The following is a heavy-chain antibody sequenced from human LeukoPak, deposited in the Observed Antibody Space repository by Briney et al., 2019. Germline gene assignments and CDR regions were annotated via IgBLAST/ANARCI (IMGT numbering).Heavy chain of an antibody. D-gene: IGHD6-19*01. J-gene: IGHJ6*02. V-gene: IGHV4-34*01. Sequence: PSETLSLTCAVYGGSFSGYYWSWIRQPPGKGLEWIGEINHSGSTNYNPSPKSRVTISVDTSKNQFSLKLSSVTAADTAVYYCARGLVAVARTYYYYYGMDVWGQGTTVTVSS. CDR2: INHSGST. CDR1: GGSFSGYY. CDR3: ARGLVAVARTYYYYYGMDV.